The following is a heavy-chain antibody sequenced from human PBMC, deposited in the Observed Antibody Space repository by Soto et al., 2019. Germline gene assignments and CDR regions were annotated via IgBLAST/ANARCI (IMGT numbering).Heavy chain of an antibody. Sequence: ASVKVSCKVSGYTFTSYDINWVRQATGQGLEWMGWMNPNSGNTGYAQKFQGRVTMTRNTSISTAYMELSSLRSEDTAVYYCARGGWHIVVVTAIYYGMDVWGQGTTVTVSS. V-gene: IGHV1-8*01. J-gene: IGHJ6*02. D-gene: IGHD2-21*02. CDR2: MNPNSGNT. CDR1: GYTFTSYD. CDR3: ARGGWHIVVVTAIYYGMDV.